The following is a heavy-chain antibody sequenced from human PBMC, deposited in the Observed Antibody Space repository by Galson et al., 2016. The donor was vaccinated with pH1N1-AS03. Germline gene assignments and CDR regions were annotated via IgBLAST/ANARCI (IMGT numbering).Heavy chain of an antibody. CDR2: IKNNNDNT. CDR3: ARGRVFDDSYYGLDV. V-gene: IGHV1-18*01. D-gene: IGHD3-10*02. CDR1: GYTFSNYG. J-gene: IGHJ6*02. Sequence: SVKVSCKASGYTFSNYGITWVRQAPGQGLRWMGWIKNNNDNTIYGQNFQGRVTLTTDPSTNTAYMELNSLRSEDTAVYYCARGRVFDDSYYGLDVWGQGTTVIVSS.